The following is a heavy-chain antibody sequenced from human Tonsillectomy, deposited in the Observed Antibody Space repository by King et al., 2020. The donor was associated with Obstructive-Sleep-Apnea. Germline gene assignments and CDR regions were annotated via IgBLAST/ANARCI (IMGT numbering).Heavy chain of an antibody. Sequence: VQLVESGGGLAQPGGSVRLSGAASGFTVSSNYMSWVRQAPGKGLEWVSVIYIGGGTYYADSVKGRFNISRDTSKNTLYLQMNSLRAEDTAVYYCARVVGAIIYWGQGMLVSVSS. CDR3: ARVVGAIIY. D-gene: IGHD1-26*01. J-gene: IGHJ4*02. V-gene: IGHV3-66*01. CDR2: IYIGGGT. CDR1: GFTVSSNY.